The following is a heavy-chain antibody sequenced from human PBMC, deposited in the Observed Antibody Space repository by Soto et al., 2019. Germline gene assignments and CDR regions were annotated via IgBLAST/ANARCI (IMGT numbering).Heavy chain of an antibody. J-gene: IGHJ6*02. D-gene: IGHD4-17*01. CDR1: GFTFSSYA. CDR3: ARDPLDYGDYYYYGMDV. Sequence: QVQLVESGGGVVQPGRSLRLSCAASGFTFSSYAMHWVRQAPGKGLEWVAVISYDGSNKYYADSVKGRFTISRDNSKNTLYLQMNSLRAEDTAVYYCARDPLDYGDYYYYGMDVWGQGTTVTVSS. V-gene: IGHV3-30-3*01. CDR2: ISYDGSNK.